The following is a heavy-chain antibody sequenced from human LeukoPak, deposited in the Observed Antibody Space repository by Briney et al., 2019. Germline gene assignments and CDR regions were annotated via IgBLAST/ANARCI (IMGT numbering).Heavy chain of an antibody. J-gene: IGHJ4*02. CDR2: FYHSRST. CDR3: ARDSLAGYSGYDRRLDY. CDR1: GGSISSSSYY. Sequence: SETLSLTCTVSGGSISSSSYYWSWIRQPPGKGLEWIGYFYHSRSTNYNPSLKSRVTISVDTSKNQFSLKLSSMTAADTAVYYCARDSLAGYSGYDRRLDYWGQGTLVTVSS. D-gene: IGHD5-12*01. V-gene: IGHV4-61*01.